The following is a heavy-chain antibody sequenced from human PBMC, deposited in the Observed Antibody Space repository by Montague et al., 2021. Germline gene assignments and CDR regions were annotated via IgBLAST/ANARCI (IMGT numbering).Heavy chain of an antibody. CDR3: VAIKWERQTRDYFEQ. J-gene: IGHJ4*02. V-gene: IGHV4-34*01. CDR1: VDSFTDYY. CDR2: TNHRGTT. Sequence: SETLSLTCDIYVDSFTDYYWGWIRQTPGKGLEWIGETNHRGTTKSNPSLKTRVSLSLDTSKSQLSLTLQFVTAADTAVYYCVAIKWERQTRDYFEQWGPGILVSVSS. D-gene: IGHD1-26*01.